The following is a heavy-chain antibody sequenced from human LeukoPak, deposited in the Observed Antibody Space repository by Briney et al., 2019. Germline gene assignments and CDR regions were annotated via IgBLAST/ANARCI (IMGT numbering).Heavy chain of an antibody. CDR1: GFTFSSYA. J-gene: IGHJ5*02. D-gene: IGHD3/OR15-3a*01. CDR3: ARGRAEADWETVTLNYLRRFDP. Sequence: GGSLRLSCAASGFTFSSYAMSWVRQAPGKGLEWVAVISYDGSNKYYADSVKGRFTISRDNSKNTLYLQMNSLRAEDTAVYYCARGRAEADWETVTLNYLRRFDPWGQGTLVTVSS. CDR2: ISYDGSNK. V-gene: IGHV3-30*04.